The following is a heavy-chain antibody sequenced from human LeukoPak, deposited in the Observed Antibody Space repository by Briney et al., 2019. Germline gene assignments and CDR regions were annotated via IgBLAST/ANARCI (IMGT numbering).Heavy chain of an antibody. CDR1: GYTFTSYG. V-gene: IGHV1-18*01. CDR3: ARDRGITIFGVVDNRFDP. CDR2: ISAYNGNT. J-gene: IGHJ5*02. D-gene: IGHD3-3*01. Sequence: ASEKVSCKASGYTFTSYGISWVRQAPGQGLEWMGWISAYNGNTNYAQKLQGRVTMTTDTSTSTAYMELRSLRSDDTAVYYCARDRGITIFGVVDNRFDPWGQGTLVTVSS.